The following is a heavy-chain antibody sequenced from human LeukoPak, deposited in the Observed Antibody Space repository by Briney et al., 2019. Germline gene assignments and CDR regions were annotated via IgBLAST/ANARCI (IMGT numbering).Heavy chain of an antibody. V-gene: IGHV1-18*01. CDR3: AREDPRHLNFDY. J-gene: IGHJ4*02. CDR1: GYTFTSYG. CDR2: ISAYNGNT. Sequence: APVKVSCKASGYTFTSYGISWVRQAPGQGLEWMGWISAYNGNTNYAQKLQGRVTMTTDTSTSTAYMELRSLRSDDTAVYYCAREDPRHLNFDYWGQGTLVTVSP.